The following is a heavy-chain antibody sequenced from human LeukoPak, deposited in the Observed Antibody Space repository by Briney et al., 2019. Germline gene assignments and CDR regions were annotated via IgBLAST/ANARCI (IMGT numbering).Heavy chain of an antibody. CDR2: INPSGGST. CDR1: GYTFTSYY. D-gene: IGHD1-26*01. J-gene: IGHJ6*02. Sequence: ASVKVSCKASGYTFTSYYMHWVRQAPGQGLEWMGIINPSGGSTSYAQKFQGRVTMTRDTSTSTVYMELSSLRSEDTAVYYCAREGLVGATKRYYYGMDVWGQGTTVTVSS. V-gene: IGHV1-46*01. CDR3: AREGLVGATKRYYYGMDV.